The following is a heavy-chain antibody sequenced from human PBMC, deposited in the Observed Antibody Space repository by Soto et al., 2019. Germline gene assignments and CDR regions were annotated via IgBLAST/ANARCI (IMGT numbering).Heavy chain of an antibody. V-gene: IGHV4-34*01. Sequence: SETLSLTCAVYGGSFSGYYWRWISQPPGKGLEWIGEINHSGSTNYNPSLKTRVAMSLDTSKKQVSLKVTSMTAADTAVYYCAREYLRWFDPWGQGTLVTVSS. CDR3: AREYLRWFDP. D-gene: IGHD2-2*01. J-gene: IGHJ5*02. CDR2: INHSGST. CDR1: GGSFSGYY.